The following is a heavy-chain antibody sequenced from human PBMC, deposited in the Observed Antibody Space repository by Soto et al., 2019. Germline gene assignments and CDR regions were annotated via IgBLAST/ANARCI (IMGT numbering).Heavy chain of an antibody. CDR1: GFTFSSYW. V-gene: IGHV3-74*01. J-gene: IGHJ4*02. CDR2: INPDGSDT. CDR3: ARPTVTLHY. Sequence: EVQLVESGGGLVQPGGSLRLSSAASGFTFSSYWMHWVRQAPGKGLVWVARINPDGSDTIYADSVKGRFTISRDNAKNTLYLQMSSLRADDTAVYYCARPTVTLHYWGQGTLVAVSS. D-gene: IGHD4-17*01.